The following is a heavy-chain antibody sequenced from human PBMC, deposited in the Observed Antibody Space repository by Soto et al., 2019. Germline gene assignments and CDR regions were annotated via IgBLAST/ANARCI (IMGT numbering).Heavy chain of an antibody. V-gene: IGHV3-48*02. D-gene: IGHD3-3*01. Sequence: PGGSLRLSCAASGFSFSTYGMHWVRQAPGKGLEWVAYITSSSSTKYYADSVKGRFTISRDNAKNSLYLQMNSLRDEDTAVYYCARESRFLEWLSLNWFDPWGQGTLVTVS. CDR3: ARESRFLEWLSLNWFDP. CDR1: GFSFSTYG. J-gene: IGHJ5*02. CDR2: ITSSSSTK.